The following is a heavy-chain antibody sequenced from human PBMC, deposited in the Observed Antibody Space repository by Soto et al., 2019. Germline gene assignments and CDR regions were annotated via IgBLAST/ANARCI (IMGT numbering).Heavy chain of an antibody. CDR1: GFTFSSYS. Sequence: GGSLRLSCAASGFTFSSYSMNWVRQAPGKGLEWVSSISSSSSYIYYADSVKGRFTISRDNAKNSLYLQMNSLRAEDTAVYYCARDQPESYGSGSYDAFDIWGQGTMATVSS. CDR3: ARDQPESYGSGSYDAFDI. V-gene: IGHV3-21*01. D-gene: IGHD3-10*01. CDR2: ISSSSSYI. J-gene: IGHJ3*02.